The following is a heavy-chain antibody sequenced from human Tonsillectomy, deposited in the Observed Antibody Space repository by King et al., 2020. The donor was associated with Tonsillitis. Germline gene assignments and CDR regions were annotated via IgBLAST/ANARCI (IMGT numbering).Heavy chain of an antibody. D-gene: IGHD3-9*01. J-gene: IGHJ4*02. V-gene: IGHV3-23*01. CDR1: GFTFSSYA. Sequence: VQLQESGGGLMQPGGSLRLSCAAFGFTFSSYAMSWVRQAPGKGLEWVSGVSGSGGSTYYADSVKGRFTISRDNSKDTLYLQMNSLRAEDTAVYYCAKVPTGYYDILTSSYFDYWGQGTLVTVSS. CDR3: AKVPTGYYDILTSSYFDY. CDR2: VSGSGGST.